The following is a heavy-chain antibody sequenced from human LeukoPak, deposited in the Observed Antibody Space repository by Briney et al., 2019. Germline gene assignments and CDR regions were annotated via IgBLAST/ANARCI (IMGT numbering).Heavy chain of an antibody. CDR3: ARSLTALEYFHH. CDR1: GFPFSSSV. J-gene: IGHJ1*01. Sequence: GGSLSLSCSASGFPFSSSVMHWVRQAPGKGLEWVTFIHADGNSKYYADSVEGRFTVSRDSPKNTLSLQMNSLRVEDTAVYYCARSLTALEYFHHRGQGTLVTVSS. CDR2: IHADGNSK. V-gene: IGHV3-30*02. D-gene: IGHD5-18*01.